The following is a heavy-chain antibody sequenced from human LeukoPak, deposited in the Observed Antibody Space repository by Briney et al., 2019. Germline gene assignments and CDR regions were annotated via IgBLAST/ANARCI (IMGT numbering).Heavy chain of an antibody. Sequence: ASVKVSCKASGYTFTTYGISWVRQAPGQGLEWMGWISAYNANTNYAHKFQGRVTMTTDTSTSTAYMELRSLRSDDTAVYYCARDAGIVVVPAAPILWGQGTLVTVSS. CDR1: GYTFTTYG. V-gene: IGHV1-18*01. CDR3: ARDAGIVVVPAAPIL. J-gene: IGHJ4*02. D-gene: IGHD2-2*01. CDR2: ISAYNANT.